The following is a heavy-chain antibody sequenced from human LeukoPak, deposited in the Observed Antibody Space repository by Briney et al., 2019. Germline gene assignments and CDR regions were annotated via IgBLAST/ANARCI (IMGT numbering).Heavy chain of an antibody. V-gene: IGHV3-30*02. CDR2: IWYDGSNK. CDR3: AKAYSYGYDY. D-gene: IGHD5-18*01. Sequence: GGSLRLSCVASGFTFSSYGMHWVRQAPGKGLEWVAFIWYDGSNKYYADSVRGRFTISRDNSKNTLSLQMSSLRPDDTAVYYCAKAYSYGYDYWGQGTLVTVSS. CDR1: GFTFSSYG. J-gene: IGHJ4*02.